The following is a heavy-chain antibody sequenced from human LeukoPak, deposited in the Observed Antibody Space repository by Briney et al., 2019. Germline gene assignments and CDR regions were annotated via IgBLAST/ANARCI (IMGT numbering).Heavy chain of an antibody. CDR1: GGSISSYY. D-gene: IGHD2-15*01. J-gene: IGHJ4*02. CDR3: ARDLDPYCSGGSCRPFDY. Sequence: KPSETLSLTCTVSGGSISSYYWSWIRQPPGKGLEWIGYIYYSGSTNYNPSLKSRVTISVDTSKNQFSLKLSSVTAADTAVYYCARDLDPYCSGGSCRPFDYWGQGTLVTVSS. V-gene: IGHV4-59*01. CDR2: IYYSGST.